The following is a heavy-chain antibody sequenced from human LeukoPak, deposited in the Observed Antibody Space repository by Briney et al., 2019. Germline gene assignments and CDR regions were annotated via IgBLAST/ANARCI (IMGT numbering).Heavy chain of an antibody. D-gene: IGHD3-16*02. CDR1: GYTFTSYY. CDR2: INPSGGST. V-gene: IGHV1-46*01. Sequence: ASVKVSCKASGYTFTSYYMHWVRQAPGQGLEWMGIINPSGGSTSYTQKFQGRVTMTRDTSTNTVYMELSSLRSEDTAVYYCATARDDYIWGSYRYVSWFDPWGQGTLVTVSS. J-gene: IGHJ5*02. CDR3: ATARDDYIWGSYRYVSWFDP.